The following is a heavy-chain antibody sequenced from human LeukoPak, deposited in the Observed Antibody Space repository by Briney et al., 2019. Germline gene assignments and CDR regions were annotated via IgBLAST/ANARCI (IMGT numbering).Heavy chain of an antibody. J-gene: IGHJ4*02. Sequence: GGSLRLSCAASGFTFSDYNMNWVRQAPGKGLEWVSYISSGSVTIYYADSVKGRFTISRDNAKNSLYLQMNSLRAEDTAVYYCARDLGYCTNGVCHTRFDYWGQGTLVAVPS. CDR1: GFTFSDYN. D-gene: IGHD2-8*01. V-gene: IGHV3-48*01. CDR3: ARDLGYCTNGVCHTRFDY. CDR2: ISSGSVTI.